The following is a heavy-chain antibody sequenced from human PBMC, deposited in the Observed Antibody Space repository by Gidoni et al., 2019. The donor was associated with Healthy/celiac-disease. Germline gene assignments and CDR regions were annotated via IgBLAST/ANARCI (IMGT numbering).Heavy chain of an antibody. V-gene: IGHV4-4*07. CDR3: ARDYYGSGSYYPPNYYYYGMDV. CDR2: IYTSGST. D-gene: IGHD3-10*01. CDR1: GGSISSYY. Sequence: QVQLQESGPGLVKPSETLSLTCTVSGGSISSYYWSWIRQPAGKGLEWIGRIYTSGSTNYNPSLKSRVTMSVDTSKNQFSLKLSSVTAADTAVYYCARDYYGSGSYYPPNYYYYGMDVWGQGTTVTVSS. J-gene: IGHJ6*02.